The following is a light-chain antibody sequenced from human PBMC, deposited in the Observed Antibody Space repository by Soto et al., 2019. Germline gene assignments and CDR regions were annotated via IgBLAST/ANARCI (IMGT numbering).Light chain of an antibody. CDR1: DIESKS. Sequence: SYELTQPLSVSVALGQTASITCGGNDIESKSVHWYQQRPGQAPVVVIYRDYHRPSGIPERFSGSNSGNTATLTISRAQAGDDADYYCQVWDSGTAVVFGGGTKLTVL. J-gene: IGLJ2*01. CDR2: RDY. CDR3: QVWDSGTAVV. V-gene: IGLV3-9*01.